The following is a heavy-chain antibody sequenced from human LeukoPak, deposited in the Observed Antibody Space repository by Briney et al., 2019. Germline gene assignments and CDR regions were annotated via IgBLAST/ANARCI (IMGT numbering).Heavy chain of an antibody. Sequence: PGGSLRHSCAASGFTFSSYAMYWVRQAPGQGLEWVAVMSYVGNDKYYADSVKGGFTISRDNSKSTLYLQMNSLKTEDTAVYYCARGQLYATSWYFDYWGEGTLVIVSS. CDR2: MSYVGNDK. J-gene: IGHJ4*02. D-gene: IGHD2-2*01. V-gene: IGHV3-30-3*01. CDR1: GFTFSSYA. CDR3: ARGQLYATSWYFDY.